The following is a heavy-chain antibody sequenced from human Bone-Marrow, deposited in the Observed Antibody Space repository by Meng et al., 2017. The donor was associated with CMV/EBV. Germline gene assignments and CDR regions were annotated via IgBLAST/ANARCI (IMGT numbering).Heavy chain of an antibody. CDR2: MNPNSGNT. V-gene: IGHV1-8*02. D-gene: IGHD7-27*01. Sequence: ASVKVSCKASGYTFTSYYMHWVRQAPGQGLEWMGWMNPNSGNTGYAQKFQGRVTMTRNTSISTAYMELSSLRSEDTAVYYCARGLRKWGWGWGYWGQGTLVTVSS. CDR3: ARGLRKWGWGWGY. J-gene: IGHJ4*02. CDR1: GYTFTSYY.